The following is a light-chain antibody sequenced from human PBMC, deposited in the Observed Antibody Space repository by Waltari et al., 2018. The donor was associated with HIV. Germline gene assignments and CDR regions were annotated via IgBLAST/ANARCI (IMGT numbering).Light chain of an antibody. CDR1: QSISSW. J-gene: IGKJ1*01. V-gene: IGKV1-5*03. CDR3: QQYNSYWGT. CDR2: KAS. Sequence: DIQMTQSPSTLSASVGYRVTITCRASQSISSWLAWYQQKPGRAPKLLIHKASTLESGVPSRFSGSGSGTEFTLTISSLQPDDFATYYCQQYNSYWGTFGQGTKVEIK.